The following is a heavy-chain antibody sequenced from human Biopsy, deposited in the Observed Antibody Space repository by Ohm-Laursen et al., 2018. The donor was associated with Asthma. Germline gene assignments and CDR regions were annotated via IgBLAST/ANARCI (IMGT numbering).Heavy chain of an antibody. CDR3: ARHPNNGDYSYWYFDL. V-gene: IGHV4-39*01. Sequence: SQTLSLTCTISGFSMVTISYFWGWIRQPPGKGLEWIGGVFYTGITYYNPSLESRVTMPVDTSKSQFFLEVNSVTAPDTAVYYCARHPNNGDYSYWYFDLWGRGTLVTVSS. CDR1: GFSMVTISYF. CDR2: VFYTGIT. J-gene: IGHJ2*01. D-gene: IGHD4-17*01.